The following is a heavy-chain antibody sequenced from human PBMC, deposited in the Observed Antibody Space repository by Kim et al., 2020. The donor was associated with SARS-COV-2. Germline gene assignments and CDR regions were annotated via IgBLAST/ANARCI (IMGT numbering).Heavy chain of an antibody. CDR2: IYYSGST. Sequence: SETLSLTCTVSGGSISSSSYYWGWIRQPPGKGPEWIGSIYYSGSTYYNPSLKSRVTISVDTSKNQFSLKLSSVTAADTAIYHCARHAAIGGKDWFDSWGQGNLVTVSS. J-gene: IGHJ5*01. D-gene: IGHD2-21*01. CDR1: GGSISSSSYY. CDR3: ARHAAIGGKDWFDS. V-gene: IGHV4-39*01.